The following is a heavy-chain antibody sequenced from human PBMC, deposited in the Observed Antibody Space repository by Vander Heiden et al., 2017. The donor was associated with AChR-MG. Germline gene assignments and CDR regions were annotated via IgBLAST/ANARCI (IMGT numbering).Heavy chain of an antibody. Sequence: EVQLVESGGGLVQPGGSRRLSCAASAFTFSSYSMNWVRQAPGKGLEWVSYISSSGGTIYYADSVKGRFTISRDNAKNSLYLQMNSLRAEDTAVYYCARGGREFDYWGQGTLVTVSS. V-gene: IGHV3-48*01. CDR3: ARGGREFDY. CDR2: ISSSGGTI. J-gene: IGHJ4*02. CDR1: AFTFSSYS.